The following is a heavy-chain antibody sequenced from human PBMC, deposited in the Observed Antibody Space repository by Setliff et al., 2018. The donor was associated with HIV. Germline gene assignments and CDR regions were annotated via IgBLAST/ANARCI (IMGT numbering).Heavy chain of an antibody. V-gene: IGHV3-7*01. D-gene: IGHD6-19*01. J-gene: IGHJ1*01. CDR2: INQDGSEI. CDR1: GFTFSSCW. CDR3: AKDGSGWSQH. Sequence: GGSLRLSCAASGFTFSSCWVSWVRQAPGKRLEWVANINQDGSEIHYVDSVKGRFTVSRDNAKSSLYLQMSGLKIEDMAVYYCAKDGSGWSQHWGQGTRVTVSS.